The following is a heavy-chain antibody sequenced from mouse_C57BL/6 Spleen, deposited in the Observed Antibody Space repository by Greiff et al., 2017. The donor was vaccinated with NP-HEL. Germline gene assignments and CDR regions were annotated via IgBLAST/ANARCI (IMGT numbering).Heavy chain of an antibody. J-gene: IGHJ3*01. CDR3: ARFQTAQATSWFAY. CDR1: GYTFTSYW. Sequence: QVQLKQPGAELVMPGASVKLSCKASGYTFTSYWMHWVKQRPGQGLEWIGEIDPSDSYTNYNQKFKGKSTLTVDKSSSTAYMQLSSLTSEDSAVYYCARFQTAQATSWFAYWGQGTLVTVSA. D-gene: IGHD3-2*02. CDR2: IDPSDSYT. V-gene: IGHV1-69*01.